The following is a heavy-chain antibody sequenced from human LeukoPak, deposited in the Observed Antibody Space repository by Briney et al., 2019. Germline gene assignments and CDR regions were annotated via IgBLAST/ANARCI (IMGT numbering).Heavy chain of an antibody. CDR2: ISSSGSTI. Sequence: GGSLRLSCAASGFTFSSYEMNWVRQAPGKGLEWVSYISSSGSTIYYADSVKGRFTISRDNAKNSLYLQMNSLRAEDTAVYYCARGLLYAGTTGYWGQGTLVTVSS. J-gene: IGHJ4*02. CDR1: GFTFSSYE. D-gene: IGHD1-1*01. CDR3: ARGLLYAGTTGY. V-gene: IGHV3-48*03.